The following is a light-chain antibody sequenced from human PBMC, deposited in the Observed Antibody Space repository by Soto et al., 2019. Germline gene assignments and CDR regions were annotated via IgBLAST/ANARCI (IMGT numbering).Light chain of an antibody. V-gene: IGKV1-5*03. Sequence: DIQMTQSPSTLSGSVGDRVTITCRASQTISSWLAWYQQKPGKAPKLLIYKASTLKSGVPSRFSGSGSGTDFTLTISRLEPEDFAVYYCRQYGRSLGFAFGGGTKVDIK. CDR2: KAS. CDR3: RQYGRSLGFA. CDR1: QTISSW. J-gene: IGKJ4*01.